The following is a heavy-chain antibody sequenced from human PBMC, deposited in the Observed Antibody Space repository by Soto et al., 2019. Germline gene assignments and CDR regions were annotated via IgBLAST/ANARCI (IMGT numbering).Heavy chain of an antibody. CDR2: IWYDGSNK. D-gene: IGHD3-10*02. CDR3: ARDVRSRRYDL. CDR1: GFTFRNYG. J-gene: IGHJ5*02. Sequence: QVKLVESGGGVVQPGRSLRLSCAASGFTFRNYGMHWVRQAPGTGLEWLAVIWYDGSNKYYADSGKGRFTISRDNSKNTVYLQMNSLRAEDTAVYYCARDVRSRRYDLWGQGTLVTVSS. V-gene: IGHV3-33*01.